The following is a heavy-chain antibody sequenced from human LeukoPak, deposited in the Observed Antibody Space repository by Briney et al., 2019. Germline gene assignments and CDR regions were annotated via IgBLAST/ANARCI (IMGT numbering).Heavy chain of an antibody. V-gene: IGHV1-2*02. J-gene: IGHJ4*02. CDR2: INPNSGGT. CDR1: GYTFTAYY. Sequence: ASVKVSCKASGYTFTAYYMHWVREAPGQGLEWMGWINPNSGGTNYAQKLQGRVTMTTDTSTSTAYMELRSLRSDDTAVYYCARTPRGYNFDYWGQGTLVTVSS. CDR3: ARTPRGYNFDY. D-gene: IGHD5-18*01.